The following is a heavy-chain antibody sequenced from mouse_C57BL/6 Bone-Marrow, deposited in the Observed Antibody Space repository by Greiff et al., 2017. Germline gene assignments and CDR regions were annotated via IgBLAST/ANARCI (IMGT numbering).Heavy chain of an antibody. CDR3: ARERYDYGYAMDY. CDR1: GFSINSDCY. J-gene: IGHJ4*01. Sequence: VQLKESGPSLVRPSQTLSLTCTVTGFSINSDCYWIWIRQFPGNKLEYIGYTFYSGITYYNPSLASRTYITRDTSKNQFSLKLSSVTTEDTATYYCARERYDYGYAMDYWGQGTSVTVSS. V-gene: IGHV3-3*01. D-gene: IGHD2-4*01. CDR2: TFYSGIT.